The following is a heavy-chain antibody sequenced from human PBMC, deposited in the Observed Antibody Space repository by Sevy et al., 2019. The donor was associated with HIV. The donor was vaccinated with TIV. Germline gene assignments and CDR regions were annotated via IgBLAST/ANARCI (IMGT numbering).Heavy chain of an antibody. CDR3: ARGKTHSVIVGATTHGFDY. D-gene: IGHD1-26*01. CDR2: ISSSSSYI. V-gene: IGHV3-21*01. Sequence: GGSLRLSCAASGFTFSSYSMNWVRQAPGKGLEWVSSISSSSSYIYYAGSVKGRFTISRDNAKNSPYLQMNSLRAEDTAVYYCARGKTHSVIVGATTHGFDYWGQGTLVTVSS. CDR1: GFTFSSYS. J-gene: IGHJ4*02.